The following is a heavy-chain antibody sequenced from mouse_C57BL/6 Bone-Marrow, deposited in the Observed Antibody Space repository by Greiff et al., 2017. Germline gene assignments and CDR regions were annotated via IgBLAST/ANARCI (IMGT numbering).Heavy chain of an antibody. J-gene: IGHJ2*01. D-gene: IGHD1-1*01. V-gene: IGHV1-81*01. CDR3: TRRVYYYGSRWDYFDY. Sequence: QVQLQQSGAELARPGASVTLSCKASGYTFTSYGISWVKQRTGQGLEWIGEIYPRSGNTYYNEKFKSKDTLTVDKSSSTAYMQLSSLTSEDSAVXYCTRRVYYYGSRWDYFDYWGQGTTLTVS. CDR2: IYPRSGNT. CDR1: GYTFTSYG.